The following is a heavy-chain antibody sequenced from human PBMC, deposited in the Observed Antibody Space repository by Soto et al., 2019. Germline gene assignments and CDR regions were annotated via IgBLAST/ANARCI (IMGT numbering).Heavy chain of an antibody. V-gene: IGHV4-34*01. CDR1: GGSFSGYY. CDR2: INHSGST. D-gene: IGHD3-9*01. Sequence: SETLSLTCAVYGGSFSGYYWSWIRRPPGKGLEWIGEINHSGSTNYNPSLKSRVTISVDTSKNQFSLKLSSVTAADTAVYYCARGVLRYFDYDYWGQGTLVTVSS. CDR3: ARGVLRYFDYDY. J-gene: IGHJ4*02.